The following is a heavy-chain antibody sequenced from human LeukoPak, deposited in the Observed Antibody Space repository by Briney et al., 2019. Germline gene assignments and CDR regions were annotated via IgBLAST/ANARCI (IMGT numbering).Heavy chain of an antibody. Sequence: SVKVSCKASGGTFSSYAISWVRQSPGQGLEWMGGVIPIFGTANYAQKFQGRVTITTDESTSTAYTELSSLRSEDTAVYYCARDRARVGARKWSFDYWGQGTLVTVSS. V-gene: IGHV1-69*05. J-gene: IGHJ4*02. CDR2: VIPIFGTA. D-gene: IGHD1-26*01. CDR3: ARDRARVGARKWSFDY. CDR1: GGTFSSYA.